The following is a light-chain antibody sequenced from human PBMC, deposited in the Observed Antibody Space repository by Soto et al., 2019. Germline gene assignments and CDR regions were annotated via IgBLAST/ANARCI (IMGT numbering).Light chain of an antibody. CDR1: KNDIGVYDF. CDR3: KSYAGSNTYV. J-gene: IGLJ1*01. Sequence: QSALTQPPSASGSPGQSVTISCTGTKNDIGVYDFVSWYQHHPGKAPRLIIYEVVQRPSGIPDRFSGSKSGNTASLTVSRLQAGDEADYFCKSYAGSNTYVFGSGTKV. V-gene: IGLV2-8*01. CDR2: EVV.